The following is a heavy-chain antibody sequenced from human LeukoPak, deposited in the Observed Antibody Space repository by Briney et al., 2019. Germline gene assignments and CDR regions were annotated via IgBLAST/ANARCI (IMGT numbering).Heavy chain of an antibody. CDR2: ISGSGGST. V-gene: IGHV3-23*01. J-gene: IGHJ4*02. CDR1: GFTFSSYA. CDR3: AQDLILGASNFDY. Sequence: GGSLRLSRAASGFTFSSYAMSWVRQAPGKGLEWVSAISGSGGSTYYADSVKGRFTISRDNSKNTLYLQMNSLRAEDTAVYYCAQDLILGASNFDYWGQGTLVTVSS. D-gene: IGHD1-26*01.